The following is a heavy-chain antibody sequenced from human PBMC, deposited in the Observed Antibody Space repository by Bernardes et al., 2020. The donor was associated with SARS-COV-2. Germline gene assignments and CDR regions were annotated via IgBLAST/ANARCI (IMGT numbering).Heavy chain of an antibody. CDR2: IYWDDDK. Sequence: SGPTLVKPTQTLTLTCTFSGFSLSTSGVGVGWIRQPPGKALEWLALIYWDDDKRYSPSLKSRLTITKDTSKNQVVLTMTNMDPVDTATYYCAHDYGDYRHVAFDIWGQGTMVTVSS. J-gene: IGHJ3*02. V-gene: IGHV2-5*02. D-gene: IGHD4-17*01. CDR1: GFSLSTSGVG. CDR3: AHDYGDYRHVAFDI.